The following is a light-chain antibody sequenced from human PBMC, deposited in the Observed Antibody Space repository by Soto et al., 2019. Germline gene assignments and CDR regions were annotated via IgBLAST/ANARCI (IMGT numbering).Light chain of an antibody. CDR3: QQYNSYSPWT. CDR2: KAS. J-gene: IGKJ1*01. V-gene: IGKV1-5*03. CDR1: QSISNR. Sequence: DIQMTQSPSTLSASVGDGVTITCRASQSISNRLAWYQQRPGKAPKLLIYKASSLESGVPSRFSGSGSGTEFTLTISSLQPDDFATYYCQQYNSYSPWTFGQGTKVDIK.